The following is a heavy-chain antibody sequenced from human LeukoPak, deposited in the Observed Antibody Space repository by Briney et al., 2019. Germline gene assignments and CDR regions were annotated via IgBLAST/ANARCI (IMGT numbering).Heavy chain of an antibody. D-gene: IGHD5-12*01. Sequence: ASVKVSCKASGGTFSSYAISWVRQAPGQGLEWMGRIIPILGIANYAQKFQGRVTITADKSTSTAYMELSSLRSEDTAVYCCARDRATSGLDYWGQGTLVTVSS. J-gene: IGHJ4*02. CDR2: IIPILGIA. CDR3: ARDRATSGLDY. CDR1: GGTFSSYA. V-gene: IGHV1-69*04.